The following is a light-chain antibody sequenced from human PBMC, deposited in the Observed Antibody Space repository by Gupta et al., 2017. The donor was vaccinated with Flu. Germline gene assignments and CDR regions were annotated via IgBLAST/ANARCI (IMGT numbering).Light chain of an antibody. V-gene: IGKV2-28*01. J-gene: IGKJ4*02. CDR1: RSLLHSNGYNY. CDR3: MQARQEPRM. CDR2: LGS. Sequence: EIVMTQSPFSLPVTPGEPASISCRSSRSLLHSNGYNYLDWYLQKPGQSPQLLVYLGSNRASGVPDRFSGSGSGTDFTLKITRVEAEDVGVYYGMQARQEPRMFGGGTKLEIK.